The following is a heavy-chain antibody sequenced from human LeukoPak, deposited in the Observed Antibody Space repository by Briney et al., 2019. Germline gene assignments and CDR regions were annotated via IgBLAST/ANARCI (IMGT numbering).Heavy chain of an antibody. V-gene: IGHV1-46*01. D-gene: IGHD2-21*01. CDR3: ARHSHMDV. Sequence: EASVKVSCKASGGTFSSYAISWVRQAPGQGLEWMGIINPSGGSTSYAQKFQGRVTMTRDTSTSTVYMELSSLRSEDTAVYYCARHSHMDVWGTGTTVTVSS. CDR2: INPSGGST. J-gene: IGHJ6*04. CDR1: GGTFSSYA.